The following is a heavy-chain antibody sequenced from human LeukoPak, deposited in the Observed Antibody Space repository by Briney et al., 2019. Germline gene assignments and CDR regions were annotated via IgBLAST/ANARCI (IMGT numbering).Heavy chain of an antibody. CDR3: AKWGDYDVLTGYYVPDY. V-gene: IGHV3-23*01. Sequence: PGASLRLSCAASGFTFSNYAMSWVRQAPGKGLEWVTAILGRGGSTYYEDSVKGRFTVSRDNSKSTLYLQMNSLRAEDTALYYCAKWGDYDVLTGYYVPDYWGQGTLVTVSS. J-gene: IGHJ4*02. D-gene: IGHD3-9*01. CDR1: GFTFSNYA. CDR2: ILGRGGST.